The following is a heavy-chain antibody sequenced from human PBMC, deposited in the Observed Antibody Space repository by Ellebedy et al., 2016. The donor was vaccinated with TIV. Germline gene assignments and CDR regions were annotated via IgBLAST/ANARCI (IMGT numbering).Heavy chain of an antibody. D-gene: IGHD6-19*01. J-gene: IGHJ5*02. CDR2: IYYSGST. CDR3: ARLGRIAVAGTSGGGFDP. Sequence: MPSETLSLTCTVSGGSISSSSYYWGWIRQPPGKGLEWIGSIYYSGSTYYNPSLKSRVTISVDTSKNQFSLKLSSVTAADTAVYYCARLGRIAVAGTSGGGFDPWGQGTLVTVSS. CDR1: GGSISSSSYY. V-gene: IGHV4-39*01.